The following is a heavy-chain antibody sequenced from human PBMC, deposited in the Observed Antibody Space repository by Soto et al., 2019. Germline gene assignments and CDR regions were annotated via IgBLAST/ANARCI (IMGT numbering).Heavy chain of an antibody. J-gene: IGHJ6*04. CDR2: ISGSGGST. CDR1: GFTFSSYA. V-gene: IGHV3-23*01. Sequence: PGGSLRLSCAASGFTFSSYAMSWVRQAPGKGLEWVSAISGSGGSTYYADSVKGRFTISRDNSKNTLYLQMNSLRAEDTAVYYCAKDLLLWFGESPTDVWGKGTTVTASS. D-gene: IGHD3-10*01. CDR3: AKDLLLWFGESPTDV.